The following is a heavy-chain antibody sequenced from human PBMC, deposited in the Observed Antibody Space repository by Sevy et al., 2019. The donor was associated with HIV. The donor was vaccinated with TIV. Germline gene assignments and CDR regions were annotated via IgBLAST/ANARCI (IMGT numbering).Heavy chain of an antibody. J-gene: IGHJ6*03. V-gene: IGHV3-23*01. CDR3: AKGTPEYGSGSYFVYYYYYMDV. D-gene: IGHD3-10*01. CDR1: GFTFSSYA. CDR2: ISGSGGST. Sequence: GGSLRLSCAASGFTFSSYAMSWVRQAPGKGLEWVSAISGSGGSTYYADSVKGRFTISRDNSKNQLYLQMNSLRAEDTAVYYCAKGTPEYGSGSYFVYYYYYMDVWGKGTTVTVSS.